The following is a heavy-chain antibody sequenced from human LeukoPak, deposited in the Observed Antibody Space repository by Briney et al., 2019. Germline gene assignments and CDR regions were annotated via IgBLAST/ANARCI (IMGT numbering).Heavy chain of an antibody. J-gene: IGHJ3*02. CDR3: ASHPAAMGDSFDI. D-gene: IGHD5-18*01. CDR2: IKQGGSEK. Sequence: GGSLRLSCAASGFTFSSYWMSWVRQAPGEGLEWVANIKQGGSEKHYVDYVTGRFTICRDNAKNSLYLPMNILRAEETAEYYCASHPAAMGDSFDIWGQGTMVTVSS. V-gene: IGHV3-7*01. CDR1: GFTFSSYW.